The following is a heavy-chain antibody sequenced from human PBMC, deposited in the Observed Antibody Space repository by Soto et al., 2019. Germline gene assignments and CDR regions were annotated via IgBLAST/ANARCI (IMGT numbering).Heavy chain of an antibody. CDR1: GYTFSNFV. Sequence: AAVKVSCKASGYTFSNFVINWLRQASGQGPAWMGWMNVSSRNTLYSQRFQGKFTMTWDNSLSTAYMEMNSMMSGDTAVYYCARGNPYYYAGFDVWGQGTTVTVSS. CDR2: MNVSSRNT. J-gene: IGHJ6*02. CDR3: ARGNPYYYAGFDV. V-gene: IGHV1-8*01. D-gene: IGHD3-10*01.